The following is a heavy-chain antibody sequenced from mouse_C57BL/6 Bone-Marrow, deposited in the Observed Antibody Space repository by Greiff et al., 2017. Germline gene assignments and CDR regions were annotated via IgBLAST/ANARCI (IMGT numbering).Heavy chain of an antibody. J-gene: IGHJ3*01. D-gene: IGHD2-4*01. CDR3: ARTLYDYDVAWFAY. CDR1: GFSLTSYG. Sequence: VQLQESGPGLVAPSQSLSITCTVSGFSLTSYGVHWVRQPPGKGLEWLVVIWSDGSTTYNSALNSRLSISKDNSKSQVFLKMNSLQTDDTAMYDCARTLYDYDVAWFAYWGQGTLVTVSA. V-gene: IGHV2-6*03. CDR2: IWSDGST.